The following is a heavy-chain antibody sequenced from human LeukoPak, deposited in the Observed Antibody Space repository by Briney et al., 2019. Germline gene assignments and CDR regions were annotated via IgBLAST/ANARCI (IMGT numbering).Heavy chain of an antibody. Sequence: SETLSLTCTVSGGSISSGDYYWSWIRQPPGKGLEWIGYIYYSGSTNYNPSLKSRVTISVDTSKNQFSLKLSSVTAAGTAVYYCARFRYYYGMDVWGQGTTVTVSS. CDR2: IYYSGST. CDR1: GGSISSGDYY. J-gene: IGHJ6*02. V-gene: IGHV4-61*08. CDR3: ARFRYYYGMDV.